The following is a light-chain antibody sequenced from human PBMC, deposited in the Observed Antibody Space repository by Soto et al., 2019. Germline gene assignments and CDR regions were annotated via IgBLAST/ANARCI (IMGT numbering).Light chain of an antibody. CDR2: GAS. V-gene: IGKV3-15*01. CDR3: QQYNNWPWT. CDR1: QSVSSN. Sequence: EIVMTQFPATLSVSPGERATLSCRASQSVSSNLAWYHQNPGQAPRLLIYGASTRATGIPARFSGSGSGTEFTLTISSLQSEDFAVYYCQQYNNWPWTFGQGTKVEIK. J-gene: IGKJ1*01.